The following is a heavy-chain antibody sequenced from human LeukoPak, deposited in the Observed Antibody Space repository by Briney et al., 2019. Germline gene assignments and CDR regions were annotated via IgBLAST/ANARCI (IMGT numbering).Heavy chain of an antibody. CDR3: ARGGRGSYYECFDY. V-gene: IGHV4-31*03. CDR2: IYYSGST. J-gene: IGHJ4*02. CDR1: GGSISSGGYY. Sequence: TSSQTLSLTCTVSGGSISSGGYYWSWIRQHPGKGLEWIGYIYYSGSTYYNPSLKSRVTISVDTSKNQFSLKLSSVTAGDTAVYYCARGGRGSYYECFDYWGQGTLVTVSS. D-gene: IGHD1-26*01.